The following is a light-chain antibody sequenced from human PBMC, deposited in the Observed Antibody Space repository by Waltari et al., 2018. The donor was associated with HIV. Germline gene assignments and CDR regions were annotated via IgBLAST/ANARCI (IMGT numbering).Light chain of an antibody. CDR1: SSDVGTYNR. V-gene: IGLV2-23*02. J-gene: IGLJ1*01. Sequence: QSALTQPASVSGSPGQSLTISCTATSSDVGTYNRVSWYQHHPGKAPKLMIYEVTTRPSGVSNRFSGSKSGNTASLTISSLQAEDEADYYCCSYAGSGTPYVFGTGTKVTVL. CDR3: CSYAGSGTPYV. CDR2: EVT.